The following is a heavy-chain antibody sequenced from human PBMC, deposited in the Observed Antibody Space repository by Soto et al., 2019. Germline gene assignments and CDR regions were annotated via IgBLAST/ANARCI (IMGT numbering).Heavy chain of an antibody. Sequence: SETLSLTCTVSGGSISSYYWSWIRQPAGKGLEWIGRIYTSGSTNYNPSLKSRVTMSVDTSKNQFSLKLSSVTAADTAVYYCARGTYYGSGSYYHYDSYGMDVWGQGTTVTVSS. J-gene: IGHJ6*02. CDR2: IYTSGST. D-gene: IGHD3-10*01. CDR1: GGSISSYY. V-gene: IGHV4-4*07. CDR3: ARGTYYGSGSYYHYDSYGMDV.